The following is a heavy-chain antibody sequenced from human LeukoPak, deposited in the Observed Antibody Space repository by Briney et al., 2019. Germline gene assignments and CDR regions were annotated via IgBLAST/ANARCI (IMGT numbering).Heavy chain of an antibody. CDR3: ARVSGYSYGWSYYYYMDV. D-gene: IGHD5-18*01. V-gene: IGHV4-34*01. J-gene: IGHJ6*03. Sequence: SETLSLTRAVYGGSFSGYYWSWVRQPPGKGLEWIGEINHSGSTNYNPSLKSRVTISVDTSKNQFSLKLSSVTAADTAVYYCARVSGYSYGWSYYYYMDVWGKGTTVTVSS. CDR2: INHSGST. CDR1: GGSFSGYY.